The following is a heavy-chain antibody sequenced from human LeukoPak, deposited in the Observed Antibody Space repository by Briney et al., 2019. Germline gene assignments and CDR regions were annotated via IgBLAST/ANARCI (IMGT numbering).Heavy chain of an antibody. Sequence: PSQTLSLTCTVSGGSISSGGYYWSWIRQPAGKGLEWIGRIYTSGSTNYNPSLKSRVTISVDTSKNQFSLKLSSVTAADTAVYYCARVSPVNTYYYDSSGYYYPRGRYYFDYWGQGTLVTVSS. V-gene: IGHV4-61*02. D-gene: IGHD3-22*01. CDR3: ARVSPVNTYYYDSSGYYYPRGRYYFDY. CDR2: IYTSGST. CDR1: GGSISSGGYY. J-gene: IGHJ4*02.